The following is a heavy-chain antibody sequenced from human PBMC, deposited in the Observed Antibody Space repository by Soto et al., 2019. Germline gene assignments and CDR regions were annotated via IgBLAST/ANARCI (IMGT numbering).Heavy chain of an antibody. J-gene: IGHJ4*02. CDR1: GGSISSGGYY. CDR3: ARDPYGDYGSFDY. CDR2: IDYSGST. Sequence: QVQLQESGPGLVKPSQTLSLTCTVSGGSISSGGYYWSWIRQHPGKGLEWIGYIDYSGSTYYNPSLNSRVTIPVDTSKNQFSLKLSSVTAADTAVYYCARDPYGDYGSFDYWGQGTLVTVSS. D-gene: IGHD4-17*01. V-gene: IGHV4-31*03.